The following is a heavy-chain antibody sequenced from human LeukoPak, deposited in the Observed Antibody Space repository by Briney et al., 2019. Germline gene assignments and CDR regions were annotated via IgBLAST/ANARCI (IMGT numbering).Heavy chain of an antibody. J-gene: IGHJ4*02. D-gene: IGHD2-21*01. CDR1: GFTFRSHA. V-gene: IGHV3-23*01. Sequence: GGSLRLSCVGSGFTFRSHAMSWVRQAPGKGLEFVSGIYENGGTTYYADSVKGRFSISRDNSKNTLYLQMDSLRGEDTAVYYCAKDFRIGYSAHFDYWGQGALVTVSS. CDR3: AKDFRIGYSAHFDY. CDR2: IYENGGTT.